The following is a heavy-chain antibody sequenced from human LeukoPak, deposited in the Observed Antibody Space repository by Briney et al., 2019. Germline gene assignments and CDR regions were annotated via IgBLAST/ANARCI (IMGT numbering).Heavy chain of an antibody. V-gene: IGHV5-51*01. CDR2: IFPHESSL. D-gene: IGHD5-24*01. Sequence: GESLKISCKASGYPFTSYWIGWLRQMPGKGLEWMGIIFPHESSLRFSPSLQGQLPISPNKSLSTAYPQCTHSEASDTAMYYCARHLRGDDYRHLDYWGQGTLVSVSS. CDR3: ARHLRGDDYRHLDY. J-gene: IGHJ4*02. CDR1: GYPFTSYW.